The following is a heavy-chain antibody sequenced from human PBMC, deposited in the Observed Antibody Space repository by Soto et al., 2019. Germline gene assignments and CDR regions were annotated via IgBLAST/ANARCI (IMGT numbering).Heavy chain of an antibody. J-gene: IGHJ4*02. V-gene: IGHV3-23*01. D-gene: IGHD1-26*01. Sequence: GGSLRLSCAASGFTFSSYAMSWVRQAPGKGLEWVSAISGSGGSTYYADSVKGRFTISGDNSKNTLYLQMNSLRAEDTAVYYCAKLEVVGGSYYAEYFDYWGQGTPVTVSS. CDR3: AKLEVVGGSYYAEYFDY. CDR2: ISGSGGST. CDR1: GFTFSSYA.